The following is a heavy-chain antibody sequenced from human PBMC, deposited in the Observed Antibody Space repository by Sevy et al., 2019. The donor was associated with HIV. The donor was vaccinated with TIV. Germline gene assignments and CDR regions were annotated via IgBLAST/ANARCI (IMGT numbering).Heavy chain of an antibody. D-gene: IGHD3-22*01. CDR3: ARPLTYCYDSTGYYFVY. Sequence: ASVKVSCKASGYTFTGYYMHWVRQAPGQGLEWMGWINPNSGGTKYAQKFQGRVTMTRDTSISTAYMELSSLRSDDTAVYYCARPLTYCYDSTGYYFVYWGQGTLVTVSS. V-gene: IGHV1-2*02. J-gene: IGHJ4*02. CDR2: INPNSGGT. CDR1: GYTFTGYY.